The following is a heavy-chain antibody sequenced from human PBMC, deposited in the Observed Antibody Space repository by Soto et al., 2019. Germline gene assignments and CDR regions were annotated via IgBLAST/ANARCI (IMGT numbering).Heavy chain of an antibody. Sequence: QDQLVQSGAEVKKPGASVTVSCKASGYSFTNYGITWVRQAPGQGLEWMGWISGFNGNTHYAQKLPGRVTMTTDASTSTAYMELGSLRSDDTAVYYCARDRGVAPPVAGNTHYYYYMDVWGKGTTVTVSS. D-gene: IGHD6-19*01. CDR1: GYSFTNYG. J-gene: IGHJ6*03. V-gene: IGHV1-18*01. CDR3: ARDRGVAPPVAGNTHYYYYMDV. CDR2: ISGFNGNT.